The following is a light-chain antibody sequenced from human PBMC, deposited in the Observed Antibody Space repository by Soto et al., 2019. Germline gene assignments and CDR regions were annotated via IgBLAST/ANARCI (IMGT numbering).Light chain of an antibody. Sequence: EIVLTQSPATLSLSPGDRATLSCRASHSVGSLLAWYQQKPGQAPRLLMSGASNRATGIPDGFTGSGSGTDFTLTISRLEPEDFAVYYCHQYGSSPPTFGQGTKVEIK. CDR3: HQYGSSPPT. CDR2: GAS. V-gene: IGKV3-20*01. CDR1: HSVGSL. J-gene: IGKJ1*01.